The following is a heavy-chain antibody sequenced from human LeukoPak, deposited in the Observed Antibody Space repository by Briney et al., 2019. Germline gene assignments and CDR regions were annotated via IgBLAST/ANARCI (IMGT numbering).Heavy chain of an antibody. CDR3: TTRACHAGGCSSSFYYYYGLHF. D-gene: IGHD3-16*01. Sequence: ASVKVSCKASGNSISNYAVSWVRQAPGQGFEWMGGIIPIFGTADYAQKFQGRVTITADQTTSTTYMALSSLKSEDTATYYCTTRACHAGGCSSSFYYYYGLHFWGQGTTVSVSS. CDR1: GNSISNYA. J-gene: IGHJ6*02. CDR2: IIPIFGTA. V-gene: IGHV1-69*13.